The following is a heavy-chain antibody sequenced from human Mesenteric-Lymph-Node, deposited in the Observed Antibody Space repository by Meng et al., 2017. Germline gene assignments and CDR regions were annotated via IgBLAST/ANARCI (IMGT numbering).Heavy chain of an antibody. V-gene: IGHV3-30*07. CDR1: GFTFSSYA. D-gene: IGHD3-22*01. CDR2: ISYDGSNK. CDR3: AKDVSYYDSSGRHNYFDY. Sequence: GESLKISCAASGFTFSSYAMHRVRQAPGKGLEWVAVISYDGSNKYYADSVKGRFTISRDNFKNTVYLQMNGLRAEDTAVYYCAKDVSYYDSSGRHNYFDYWGQGTLVTVSS. J-gene: IGHJ4*02.